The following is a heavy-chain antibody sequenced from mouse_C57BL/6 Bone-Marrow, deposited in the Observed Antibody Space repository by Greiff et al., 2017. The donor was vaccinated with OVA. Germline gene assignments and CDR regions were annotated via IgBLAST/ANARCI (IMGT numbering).Heavy chain of an antibody. J-gene: IGHJ2*01. Sequence: EVKLMESGGGLVQPGGSLKLSCAASGFTFSDYYMYWVRQTPEKRLEWVVYISNGGGSTYYPDTVKGRFTISRDNAKNTLYLQMSRLKSEDTAMYYCATLGPPFDYWGQGTTLTVSS. CDR3: ATLGPPFDY. CDR1: GFTFSDYY. D-gene: IGHD4-1*01. V-gene: IGHV5-12*01. CDR2: ISNGGGST.